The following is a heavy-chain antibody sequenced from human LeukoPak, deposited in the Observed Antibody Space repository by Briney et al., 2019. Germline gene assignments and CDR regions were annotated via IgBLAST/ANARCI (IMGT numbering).Heavy chain of an antibody. CDR1: GYTFTSYD. D-gene: IGHD3-22*01. J-gene: IGHJ4*02. V-gene: IGHV1-8*01. Sequence: ASVKVSCKASGYTFTSYDINWVRQATGQGLEWMGWMNPKSGNTGYAQKFQGRVTMTRNTSISTGYMELSSLRSEDTAVYYCARGQYYYDSSGNQIDYWGQGTLVTVSS. CDR3: ARGQYYYDSSGNQIDY. CDR2: MNPKSGNT.